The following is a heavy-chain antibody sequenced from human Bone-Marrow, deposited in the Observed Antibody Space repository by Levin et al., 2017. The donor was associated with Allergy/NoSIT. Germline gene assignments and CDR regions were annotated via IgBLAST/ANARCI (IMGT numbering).Heavy chain of an antibody. CDR3: AGGSGPYSSSWYWGGDYYYYYGMDV. CDR2: MNPNSGNT. Sequence: ASVKVSCKASGYTFTSYDINWVRQATGQGLEWMGWMNPNSGNTGYAQKFQGRVTMTRNTSISTAYMELSSLRSEDTAVYYCAGGSGPYSSSWYWGGDYYYYYGMDVWGQGTTVTVSS. J-gene: IGHJ6*02. D-gene: IGHD6-13*01. V-gene: IGHV1-8*01. CDR1: GYTFTSYD.